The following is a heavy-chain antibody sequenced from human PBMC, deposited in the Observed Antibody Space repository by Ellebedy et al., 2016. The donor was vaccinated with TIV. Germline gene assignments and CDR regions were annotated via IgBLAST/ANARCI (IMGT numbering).Heavy chain of an antibody. D-gene: IGHD4-23*01. CDR1: GGTFSSYA. CDR2: IIPIFGTA. V-gene: IGHV1-69*13. Sequence: AASVKVSCKASGGTFSSYAISWVRQAPGQGLEWMGGIIPIFGTANYAQKFQGRVTITADESTSTAYMELSSLRSEDTAVYYCARGGGGNLRWYFDLWGRGTLVTVSS. CDR3: ARGGGGNLRWYFDL. J-gene: IGHJ2*01.